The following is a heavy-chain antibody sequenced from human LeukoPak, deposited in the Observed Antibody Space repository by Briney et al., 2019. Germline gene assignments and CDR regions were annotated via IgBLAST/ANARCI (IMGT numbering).Heavy chain of an antibody. D-gene: IGHD2-15*01. CDR3: ASPYHCSGGSCYSGSGAFDI. CDR2: IIPIFGTA. J-gene: IGHJ3*02. Sequence: SAKVSCKASGGTFSSYAISWVRQAPGQGLEWMGGIIPIFGTANYAQKFQGRVTITADESTSTAYMELSSLRSEDTAVYYCASPYHCSGGSCYSGSGAFDIWGQGTMVTVSS. CDR1: GGTFSSYA. V-gene: IGHV1-69*13.